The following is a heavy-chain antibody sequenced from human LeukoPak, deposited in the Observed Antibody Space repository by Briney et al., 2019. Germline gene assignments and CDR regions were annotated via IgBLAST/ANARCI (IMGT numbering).Heavy chain of an antibody. CDR2: ISAYNGNT. V-gene: IGHV1-18*01. J-gene: IGHJ4*02. D-gene: IGHD3-22*01. Sequence: GASVKVSCKASGYTFTSYGISWVRQAPGQGLEWMGWISAYNGNTNYAQKLQGRVTMTTDTSTSTAYMELRSLRSDDTAVYYCARWYYHDSSAYYFPGDYWGQGTLVTVSS. CDR1: GYTFTSYG. CDR3: ARWYYHDSSAYYFPGDY.